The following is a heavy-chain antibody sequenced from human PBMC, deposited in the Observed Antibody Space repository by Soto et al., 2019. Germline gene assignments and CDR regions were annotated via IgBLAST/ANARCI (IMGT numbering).Heavy chain of an antibody. Sequence: QITLKESSPTVVKPTQTLTLTCTFSGFSLNTTGVAVAWIRQPPGKALEWLALIYWDDDQRYSPSLKSSLTITKDTSKHQVVLKMTNIDPVDTGTYYCAHRPSVSGHYCFDPWGQGTLVTVTS. V-gene: IGHV2-5*02. CDR2: IYWDDDQ. D-gene: IGHD6-19*01. J-gene: IGHJ5*02. CDR3: AHRPSVSGHYCFDP. CDR1: GFSLNTTGVA.